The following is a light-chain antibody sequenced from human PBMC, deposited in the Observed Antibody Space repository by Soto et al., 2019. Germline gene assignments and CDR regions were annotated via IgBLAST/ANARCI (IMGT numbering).Light chain of an antibody. Sequence: DIQLTQTPSTLSASLLDDVTITCRASQTISRWLAWYQQKPGRAPKLLIYDASTLESGVPSRFSGSGSETEFTLTISRLQPDDFATYFCHSRAFGQGTRLEIK. J-gene: IGKJ5*01. CDR1: QTISRW. V-gene: IGKV1-5*01. CDR2: DAS. CDR3: HSRA.